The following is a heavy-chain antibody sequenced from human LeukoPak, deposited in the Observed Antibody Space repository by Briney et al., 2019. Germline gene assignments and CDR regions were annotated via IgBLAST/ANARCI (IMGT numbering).Heavy chain of an antibody. CDR2: IHYSGST. CDR1: GGSVSGGSYY. V-gene: IGHV4-61*01. Sequence: PSETLSLTCTVSGGSVSGGSYYGSWIRQPAGKGLEWMGYIHYSGSTKYNPSLKSRVTISVDTSKTQFSLKLSSVTAADAAVYYCGRDRSAAFDIWGQGTMVTVSS. J-gene: IGHJ3*02. CDR3: GRDRSAAFDI.